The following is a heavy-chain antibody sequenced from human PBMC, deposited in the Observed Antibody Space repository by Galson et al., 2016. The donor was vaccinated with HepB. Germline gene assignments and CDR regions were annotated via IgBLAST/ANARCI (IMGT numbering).Heavy chain of an antibody. CDR3: AREAPDALCFDP. Sequence: SLRLSCAASGFRVTTNYVNWVRQFPGKGLEWVSVIYTTGTAYYADSVRGRFTISRDISQNTLSLQMSSLRAEDTAVYYCAREAPDALCFDPWGQGTLVTVSS. V-gene: IGHV3-53*01. J-gene: IGHJ5*02. CDR1: GFRVTTNY. CDR2: IYTTGTA.